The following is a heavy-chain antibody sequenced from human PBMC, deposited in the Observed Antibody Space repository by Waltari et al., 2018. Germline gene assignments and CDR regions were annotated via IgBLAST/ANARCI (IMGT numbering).Heavy chain of an antibody. D-gene: IGHD3-16*01. CDR3: ASGLGYLDY. CDR1: GITFSSYG. V-gene: IGHV3-33*01. CDR2: IWYDGSNK. Sequence: VQLVESGGDLVQPGGSLRLSCEASGITFSSYGMHWVRQAPGKGLEWVAVIWYDGSNKYYADSVKGRFTISRDNSKNTLYLQMNSLRAEDTAVYYCASGLGYLDYWGQGTLVTVSS. J-gene: IGHJ4*02.